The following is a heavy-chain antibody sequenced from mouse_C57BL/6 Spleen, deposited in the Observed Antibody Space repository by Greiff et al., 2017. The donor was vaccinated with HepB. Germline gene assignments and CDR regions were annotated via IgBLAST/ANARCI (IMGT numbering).Heavy chain of an antibody. V-gene: IGHV1-74*01. CDR1: GYTFTSYW. D-gene: IGHD2-5*01. J-gene: IGHJ1*03. CDR2: IHPSDSDT. CDR3: AIEGHYSNYWYFDV. Sequence: QVQLQQPGAELVKPGASVKVSCKASGYTFTSYWMHWVKQRPGQGLEWIGRIHPSDSDTNYNQKFKGKATLTVHKSSSTAYMQLSSLTSEDSAVYYCAIEGHYSNYWYFDVWGTGTTVTVSS.